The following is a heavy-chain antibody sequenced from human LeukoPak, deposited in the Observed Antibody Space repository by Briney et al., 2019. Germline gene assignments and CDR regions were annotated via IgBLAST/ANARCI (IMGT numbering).Heavy chain of an antibody. CDR1: GFTFSSYS. J-gene: IGHJ2*01. CDR3: ATWELLYHWYFDL. V-gene: IGHV3-21*01. D-gene: IGHD1-26*01. Sequence: GGSLRLSFAASGFTFSSYSMNWVRQAPGKGLEWVSSISSSSSYIYYADSVKGRFTISRDNAKNSLYLQMNSLRAEDTAVYYCATWELLYHWYFDLWGRGTLVTVSS. CDR2: ISSSSSYI.